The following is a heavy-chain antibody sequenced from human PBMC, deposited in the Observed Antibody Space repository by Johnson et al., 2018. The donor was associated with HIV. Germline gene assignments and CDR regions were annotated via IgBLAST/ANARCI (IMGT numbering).Heavy chain of an antibody. CDR2: ISYDGSNK. J-gene: IGHJ3*02. CDR3: ARSRSTRIAADAFHI. CDR1: GFTFSSYS. D-gene: IGHD6-13*01. V-gene: IGHV3-30-3*01. Sequence: QVQLVESWGGVVQPGRSLRLSCAASGFTFSSYSMHWVRQAPGKGLEWVAVISYDGSNKYYADSVKGRFTISRDNSKNTLYLQMNSLRAEDTAGYYCARSRSTRIAADAFHIWGQGTMVTVSS.